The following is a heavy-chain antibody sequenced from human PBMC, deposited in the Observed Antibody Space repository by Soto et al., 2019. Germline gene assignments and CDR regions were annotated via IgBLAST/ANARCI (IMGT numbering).Heavy chain of an antibody. J-gene: IGHJ4*02. D-gene: IGHD2-21*02. CDR3: AIVRVTDSPLDH. V-gene: IGHV3-30*03. Sequence: QVHLVESGGGVVQPGTSLTLTCTASGFTFRSSGMHWVRQAPGKGLEWLAFLAYDGSQKFYADSVKGRFSSSRDNTKNTLDLHRSSLTAEDTAIYYCAIVRVTDSPLDHWGPGTLVTVSS. CDR2: LAYDGSQK. CDR1: GFTFRSSG.